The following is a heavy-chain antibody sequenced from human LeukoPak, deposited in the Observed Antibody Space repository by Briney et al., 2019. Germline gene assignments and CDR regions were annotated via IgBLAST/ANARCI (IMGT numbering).Heavy chain of an antibody. D-gene: IGHD3-22*01. CDR1: GYTFTRFY. Sequence: ASVKVSCKASGYTFTRFYMHWVRQAPGQGLEWMGIINPSGGSTSYTQKFQGRATMTRGTSTTTVYMELSSLRSEDTAVYYCARASDSSGYYAPQHYFDYRGQGTPVTVSS. V-gene: IGHV1-46*03. CDR3: ARASDSSGYYAPQHYFDY. J-gene: IGHJ4*02. CDR2: INPSGGST.